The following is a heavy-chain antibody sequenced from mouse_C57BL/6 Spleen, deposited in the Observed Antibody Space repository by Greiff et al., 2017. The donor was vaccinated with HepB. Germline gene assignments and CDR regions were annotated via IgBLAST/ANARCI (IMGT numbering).Heavy chain of an antibody. D-gene: IGHD2-3*01. CDR2: INPGCGGT. CDR3: ARMGHVGYGAWFAY. CDR1: GYSFTNYL. V-gene: IGHV1-54*01. J-gene: IGHJ3*01. Sequence: QVQLQQSGAELVRPGTSVKVSCKASGYSFTNYLIEWVKQRPGQGLEWIGVINPGCGGTNYNEKFKGKATLTADKSSSTAYMQLSSLTSEDSAVYFCARMGHVGYGAWFAYWGQGTLVTVSA.